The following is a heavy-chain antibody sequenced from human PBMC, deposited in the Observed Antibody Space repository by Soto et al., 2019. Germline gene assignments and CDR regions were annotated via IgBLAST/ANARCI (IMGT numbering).Heavy chain of an antibody. V-gene: IGHV4-31*03. CDR2: IYYSGST. Sequence: KTSETLSLTCTVSGGSISSGGYYWSWIRQHPGKGLEWIGYIYYSGSTYYNPSLKSRVTISVDTSKNQFSLKLSSVTAADTAVYYCARGILLWFGEPHYFDYWGQGTLVTVSS. CDR3: ARGILLWFGEPHYFDY. D-gene: IGHD3-10*01. J-gene: IGHJ4*02. CDR1: GGSISSGGYY.